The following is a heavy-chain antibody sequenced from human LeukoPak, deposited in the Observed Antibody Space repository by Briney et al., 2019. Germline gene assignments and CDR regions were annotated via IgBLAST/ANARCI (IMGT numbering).Heavy chain of an antibody. CDR2: IRYDGSNK. V-gene: IGHV3-30*02. J-gene: IGHJ4*02. CDR3: AKDRAVVVPAAMVDY. CDR1: GFTFSSYS. Sequence: GGSLRLSCAASGFTFSSYSLTWVRQAPGKGLEWVAFIRYDGSNKYYADSVKGRFTISRDNSKNTLYLQMNSLRAEDTAVYYCAKDRAVVVPAAMVDYWGQGTLVTVSS. D-gene: IGHD2-2*01.